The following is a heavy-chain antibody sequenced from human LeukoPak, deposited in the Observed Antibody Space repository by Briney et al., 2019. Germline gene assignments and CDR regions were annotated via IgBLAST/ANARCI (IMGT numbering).Heavy chain of an antibody. CDR3: VTHYIMITFGGVIVTGDDY. J-gene: IGHJ4*02. V-gene: IGHV3-30*02. Sequence: GGSLRLSCAASGFTCSTYGMQGVRQAQGKGREWLTFIRDDGSRKYLADSVQGRFNISRNNYKNTLYPQVNNLRAQDTAVYYCVTHYIMITFGGVIVTGDDYWGQGTLVTVFS. CDR2: IRDDGSRK. D-gene: IGHD3-16*02. CDR1: GFTCSTYG.